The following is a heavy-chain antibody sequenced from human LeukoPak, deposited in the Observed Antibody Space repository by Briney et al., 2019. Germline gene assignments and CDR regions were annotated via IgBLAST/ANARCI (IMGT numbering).Heavy chain of an antibody. V-gene: IGHV3-23*01. Sequence: GGSLRLSCAASGFTFSSYAMSWVRQTPGKGLEWVSIISGSAGTTYYADSVKGRFTISRDNSKNTLYLQMSSLRAEDTAVYYCVKDLGSSSWYGDYWGQGTLVTVSS. CDR3: VKDLGSSSWYGDY. D-gene: IGHD6-13*01. CDR1: GFTFSSYA. J-gene: IGHJ4*02. CDR2: ISGSAGTT.